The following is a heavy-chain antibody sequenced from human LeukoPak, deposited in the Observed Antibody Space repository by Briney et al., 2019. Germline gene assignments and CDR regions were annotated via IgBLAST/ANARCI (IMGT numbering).Heavy chain of an antibody. CDR1: GFTFSSYW. CDR2: IKQDGSEK. D-gene: IGHD6-6*01. Sequence: GGSLRLSCAASGFTFSSYWMSWVRQAPGKGLEWVANIKQDGSEKYYVDSVKGRFTISRDNAKNSLYLQMNSLRAEDTAVYYCARPQFIAAISADIWGQGTMVTVSS. V-gene: IGHV3-7*01. CDR3: ARPQFIAAISADI. J-gene: IGHJ3*02.